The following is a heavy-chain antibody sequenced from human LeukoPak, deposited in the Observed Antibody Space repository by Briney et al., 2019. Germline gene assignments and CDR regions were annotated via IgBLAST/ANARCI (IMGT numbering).Heavy chain of an antibody. D-gene: IGHD6-19*01. J-gene: IGHJ4*02. CDR1: GFTFSSYG. Sequence: GGSLRLSCAASGFTFSSYGMHWVRQAPGKGLEWVAVISYDGSNKYYADSVKGRFTISRDNSKNTLYLQMNSLRAEDTAVYYCARSGSGWFDFWGRGTLVTVSS. CDR3: ARSGSGWFDF. V-gene: IGHV3-30*03. CDR2: ISYDGSNK.